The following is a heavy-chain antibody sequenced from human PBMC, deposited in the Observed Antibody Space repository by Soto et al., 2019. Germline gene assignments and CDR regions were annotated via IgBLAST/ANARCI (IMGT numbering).Heavy chain of an antibody. CDR1: GFTFSSYS. D-gene: IGHD6-19*01. J-gene: IGHJ4*02. CDR2: ISSSSTYI. Sequence: EVQLVESGGGLVKPGGSLRLSCAASGFTFSSYSMNWVRQAPGKGLEWVLFISSSSTYIYHADSVKGRFTISRDNAKNSLYLQMNSLRVEDTAVYYCAIYRYGGWTPGGSDDWGQGTLVTVSS. V-gene: IGHV3-21*01. CDR3: AIYRYGGWTPGGSDD.